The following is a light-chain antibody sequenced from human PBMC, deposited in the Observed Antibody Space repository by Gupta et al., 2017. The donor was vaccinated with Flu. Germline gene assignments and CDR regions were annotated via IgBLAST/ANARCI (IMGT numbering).Light chain of an antibody. Sequence: QAVVTQEDSVTVSPGGTVSLTFGSSSGSVTSDHYPYWFQQRPGQVPTTLIYDTSSKFSWTPARFSGSLLGGRAALTLSGAQPEDDADYDCLLSYASARVFGGGTKLTVL. J-gene: IGLJ2*01. V-gene: IGLV7-46*01. CDR2: DTS. CDR1: SGSVTSDHY. CDR3: LLSYASARV.